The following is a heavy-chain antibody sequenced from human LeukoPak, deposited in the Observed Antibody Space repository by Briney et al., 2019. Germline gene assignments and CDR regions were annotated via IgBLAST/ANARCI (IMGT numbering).Heavy chain of an antibody. J-gene: IGHJ4*02. CDR1: GFTFSSYG. Sequence: GGSLRLSCAASGFTFSSYGMSWVRQAPGKGLEWVSGISGSGGSTYYADSVKGRFTISRDNSKNTVYLQMNSLRAEDTAMYYCARLDYYDFHFEYWGQGTLVTVSS. CDR2: ISGSGGST. V-gene: IGHV3-23*01. CDR3: ARLDYYDFHFEY. D-gene: IGHD3-22*01.